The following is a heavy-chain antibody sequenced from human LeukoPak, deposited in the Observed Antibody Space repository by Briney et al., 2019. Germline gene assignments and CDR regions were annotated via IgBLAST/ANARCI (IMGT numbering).Heavy chain of an antibody. V-gene: IGHV4-34*01. J-gene: IGHJ4*02. D-gene: IGHD3-3*01. Sequence: SETLSLTCAVYGGSFSGYYWSWIRQPPGKGLEWIEEINHSGGTNYNPSLKSRVTISVDTSKNQFSLKLSSVTAADTAVYYCAGGNWGDFWSGYPGYFDYWGQGTLVTVSS. CDR1: GGSFSGYY. CDR2: INHSGGT. CDR3: AGGNWGDFWSGYPGYFDY.